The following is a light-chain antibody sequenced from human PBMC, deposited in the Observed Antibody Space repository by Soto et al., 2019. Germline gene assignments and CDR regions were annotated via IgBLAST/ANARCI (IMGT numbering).Light chain of an antibody. V-gene: IGKV3-20*01. CDR1: QSVSSGY. CDR3: QQYSSSPSIT. J-gene: IGKJ5*01. CDR2: GAS. Sequence: VLRQSPGTLSLSPGERSTLSCRASQSVSSGYLAWYQQKPGQAPRLLIYGASTRATGIPDRFSGSGSGTDFTLTISRLEPEDFAVYYCQQYSSSPSITSGQGTRLEI.